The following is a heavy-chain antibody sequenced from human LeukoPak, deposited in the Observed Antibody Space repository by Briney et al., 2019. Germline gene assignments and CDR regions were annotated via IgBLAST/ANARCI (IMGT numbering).Heavy chain of an antibody. CDR3: ARSYDYVWGSYRPDDAFDI. J-gene: IGHJ3*02. V-gene: IGHV4-39*01. D-gene: IGHD3-16*02. CDR2: IYYSGST. CDR1: GDSISSSSYY. Sequence: SETLSLTCTVSGDSISSSSYYWGWIRQPPGKGLEWIGCIYYSGSTYYNPSLKSRVTISEDTSKNQFSLKLSSVTAADTAVYYCARSYDYVWGSYRPDDAFDIWGQGTMVTVSS.